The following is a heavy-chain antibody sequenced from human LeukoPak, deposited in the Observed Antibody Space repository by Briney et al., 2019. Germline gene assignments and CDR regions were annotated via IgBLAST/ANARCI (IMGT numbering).Heavy chain of an antibody. J-gene: IGHJ4*02. CDR3: AKDRLKGWEQFDY. Sequence: PGGSLRLSCAASGFTFSSYGMSWVRQAPGKGLEWVSAISGSGGSTYYADSVKGRFTISRDNSKNTLYLQMNSLRAEDTAVYYCAKDRLKGWEQFDYWGQGTLVTVSS. CDR1: GFTFSSYG. CDR2: ISGSGGST. V-gene: IGHV3-23*01. D-gene: IGHD1-26*01.